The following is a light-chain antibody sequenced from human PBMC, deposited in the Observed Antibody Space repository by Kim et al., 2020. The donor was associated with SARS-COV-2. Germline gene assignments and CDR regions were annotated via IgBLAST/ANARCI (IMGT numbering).Light chain of an antibody. CDR1: QSLLHSNGYNY. V-gene: IGKV2-28*01. Sequence: PASISYRSKQSLLHSNGYNYLDSDLQKPRQPPPLLIYLASDRTSGGPDRCSGGRTRIDFTLNIRRVEGGDFGVYYCMQELQTRVAFGPGTKVDIK. J-gene: IGKJ3*01. CDR2: LAS. CDR3: MQELQTRVA.